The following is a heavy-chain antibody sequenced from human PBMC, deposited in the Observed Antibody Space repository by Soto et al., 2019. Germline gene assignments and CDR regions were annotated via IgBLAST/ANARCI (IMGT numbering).Heavy chain of an antibody. CDR2: ISSSSSYI. V-gene: IGHV3-21*01. Sequence: GGSLRLSCAASGFTFSSYSMNWVRQAPGKGLEWVSSISSSSSYIYYADSVKGRFTISRDNAKNSLYLQMNSLRAEDMAVYYCARVASGYSYGDYYYYGMDVWGQGTTVTVSS. J-gene: IGHJ6*02. D-gene: IGHD5-18*01. CDR1: GFTFSSYS. CDR3: ARVASGYSYGDYYYYGMDV.